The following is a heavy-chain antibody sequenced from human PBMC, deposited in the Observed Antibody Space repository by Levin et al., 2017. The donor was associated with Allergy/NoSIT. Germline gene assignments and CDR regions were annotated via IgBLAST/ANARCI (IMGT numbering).Heavy chain of an antibody. D-gene: IGHD3/OR15-3a*01. V-gene: IGHV1-8*01. CDR3: VSPFPWTRYYGMDV. J-gene: IGHJ6*02. CDR1: GYTFTSYD. Sequence: PPASVKVSCKASGYTFTSYDIVWVRQATGQGLEWVGWMNPNSGVTVYAQPFQGRVSMTADTTINVAYMELSSLRSEDTAVYYCVSPFPWTRYYGMDVWGQGTTVTVSS. CDR2: MNPNSGVT.